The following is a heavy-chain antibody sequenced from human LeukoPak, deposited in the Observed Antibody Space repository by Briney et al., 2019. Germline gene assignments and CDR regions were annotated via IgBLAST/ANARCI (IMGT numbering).Heavy chain of an antibody. Sequence: PGGSLRLSCTASGFTFGDYAMSWVRQAPGKGLEWVGFIRSKAYGGTTEYAVSVKGRFTISRDDSKSIAYLQMNSLKTEDTAVYYCTRDDIGAAKSYYDFWSGPYGMDVWGQGTTVTVSS. CDR2: IRSKAYGGTT. D-gene: IGHD3-3*01. V-gene: IGHV3-49*04. J-gene: IGHJ6*02. CDR1: GFTFGDYA. CDR3: TRDDIGAAKSYYDFWSGPYGMDV.